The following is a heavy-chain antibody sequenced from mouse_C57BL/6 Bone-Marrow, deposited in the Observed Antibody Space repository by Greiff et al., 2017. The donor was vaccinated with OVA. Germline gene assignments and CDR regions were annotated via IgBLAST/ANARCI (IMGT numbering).Heavy chain of an antibody. V-gene: IGHV1-81*01. Sequence: VKLVESGAELARPGASVKLSCKASGYTFTSYGISWVKQRTGQGLEWVGELYPRSGNTYYNEKFKGKATLTADKSSSTAYMELRSLTSEDSAVYFCARSGLLLRSNYWGQGTTLTVSS. J-gene: IGHJ2*01. CDR1: GYTFTSYG. D-gene: IGHD1-1*01. CDR3: ARSGLLLRSNY. CDR2: LYPRSGNT.